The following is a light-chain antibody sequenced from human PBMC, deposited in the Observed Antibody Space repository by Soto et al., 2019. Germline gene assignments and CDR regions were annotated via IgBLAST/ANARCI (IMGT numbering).Light chain of an antibody. J-gene: IGLJ1*01. CDR1: SSDVGGYNY. V-gene: IGLV2-8*01. CDR3: SSYAGTDNFYV. CDR2: EVT. Sequence: QTVLTQPPSASGSPGQSLTISCTGTSSDVGGYNYVSWYQQHPGKAPKLMIYEVTKRPSGVPDRFSGSKSASTASLIVSGLLAQDEADYYCSSYAGTDNFYVFGTGTKVTVL.